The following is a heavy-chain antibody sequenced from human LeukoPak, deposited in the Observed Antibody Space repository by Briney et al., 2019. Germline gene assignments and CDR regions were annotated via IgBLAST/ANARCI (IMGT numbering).Heavy chain of an antibody. V-gene: IGHV3-7*01. CDR1: GFAFSSRGW. Sequence: GGSLRLSCVASGFAFSSRGWMTWVRQAPGKGLEWVANIKQDGSEIYYLDSVKGRFTISRDNAKNSLYLQMNNLRAEDTAVYYCAKGSGFLFDYCGQGTLVTVSS. D-gene: IGHD2-15*01. J-gene: IGHJ4*02. CDR2: IKQDGSEI. CDR3: AKGSGFLFDY.